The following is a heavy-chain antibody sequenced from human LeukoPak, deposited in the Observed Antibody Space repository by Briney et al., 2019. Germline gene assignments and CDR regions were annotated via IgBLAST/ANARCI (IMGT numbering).Heavy chain of an antibody. V-gene: IGHV1-69*04. D-gene: IGHD3-22*01. J-gene: IGHJ4*02. CDR3: ASGGGYYYDSSGYWFDY. Sequence: ASVKVSCKASGGTFSSYAISWVRQAPGQGPEWMGRIIPIFGIANYAQKFQGRVTITADKSTSTAYMELSSLRSEDTAVYYCASGGGYYYDSSGYWFDYWGQGTLVTVSS. CDR1: GGTFSSYA. CDR2: IIPIFGIA.